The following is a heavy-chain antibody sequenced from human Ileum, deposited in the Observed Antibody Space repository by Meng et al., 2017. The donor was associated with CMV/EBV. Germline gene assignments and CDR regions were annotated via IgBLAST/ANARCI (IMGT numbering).Heavy chain of an antibody. CDR1: GFTVSTND. CDR3: SKSTVDNLGEF. D-gene: IGHD3-16*01. J-gene: IGHJ4*02. Sequence: GESLKISCAASGFTVSTNDMSWVRQAPGKGLEWVAITYTDGTTYYADSATGRFTISRDNSKNSLYLQMNSLRAEETAVYYFSKSTVDNLGEFWGRGALVTVSS. CDR2: TYTDGTT. V-gene: IGHV3-66*02.